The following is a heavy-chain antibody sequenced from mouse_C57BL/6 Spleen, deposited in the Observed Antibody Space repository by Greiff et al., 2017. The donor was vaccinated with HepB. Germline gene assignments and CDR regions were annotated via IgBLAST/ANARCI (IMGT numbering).Heavy chain of an antibody. CDR1: GFSLTSYG. Sequence: VKLVESGPGLVQPSQSLSITCTVSGFSLTSYGVHWVRQPPGKGLEWLGVIWSGGSTDYNAAFISRLSISKDNSKSQVFFKMNSLQADDTAIYYWANYYGSRGYFDVWGTGTTVTVSS. J-gene: IGHJ1*03. CDR2: IWSGGST. V-gene: IGHV2-4*01. CDR3: ANYYGSRGYFDV. D-gene: IGHD1-1*01.